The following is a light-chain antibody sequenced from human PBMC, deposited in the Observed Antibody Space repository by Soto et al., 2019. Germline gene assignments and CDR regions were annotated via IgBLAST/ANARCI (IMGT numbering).Light chain of an antibody. CDR1: QSVSSN. J-gene: IGKJ1*01. CDR2: RAS. V-gene: IGKV3-15*01. CDR3: QQYKNWPRA. Sequence: EIVMTQSPATLSVSPGERATLSCRASQSVSSNLAWYQQKPGQAPRLLIYRASTRATGVPARFSGSGSGTEFTLTISSLQSEDFAVYYCQQYKNWPRAFGQGTKGDIK.